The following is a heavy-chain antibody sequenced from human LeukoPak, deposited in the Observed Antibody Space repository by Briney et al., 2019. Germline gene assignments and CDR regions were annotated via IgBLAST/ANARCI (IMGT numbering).Heavy chain of an antibody. V-gene: IGHV4-34*01. CDR1: CGSFSGYY. D-gene: IGHD2-15*01. CDR3: ARDWSVYRYRSGGSCARDY. CDR2: INHSGST. J-gene: IGHJ4*02. Sequence: SETLSLTCAVHCGSFSGYYWSWIRQPPGKGLEWIGEINHSGSTNYNPSLKSRVTISVDTSKNQFSLKLSSVTAADTAVYYCARDWSVYRYRSGGSCARDYWGQGTLVTVSS.